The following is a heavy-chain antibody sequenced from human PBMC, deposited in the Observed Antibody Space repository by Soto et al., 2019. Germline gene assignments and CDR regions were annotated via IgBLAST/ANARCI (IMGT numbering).Heavy chain of an antibody. Sequence: PGGSLRLSCVASGFTSSRYWMSWVRQAPGKGLEWVANTNEDGSDKFYVDSVKGRFIISKDNARNSLYLQMNSLRDEDTAVYYCAKDRQTDGIWTFDHWVQGTPVTVSS. J-gene: IGHJ4*02. CDR3: AKDRQTDGIWTFDH. CDR2: TNEDGSDK. D-gene: IGHD3-9*01. CDR1: GFTSSRYW. V-gene: IGHV3-7*05.